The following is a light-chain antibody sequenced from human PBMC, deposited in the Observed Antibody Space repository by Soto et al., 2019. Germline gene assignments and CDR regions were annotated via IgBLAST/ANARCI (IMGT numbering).Light chain of an antibody. CDR2: EVT. Sequence: QSALTQPASVSGSPGQSIAISCTGTRSDVGAYNYVSWYQQHTGKAPKLMISEVTNRPSGVSDRFSGSKSGNTASLTISGLQAEDEADSYCSSFTSRFTFVFGTGTKLTVL. V-gene: IGLV2-14*01. CDR1: RSDVGAYNY. J-gene: IGLJ1*01. CDR3: SSFTSRFTFV.